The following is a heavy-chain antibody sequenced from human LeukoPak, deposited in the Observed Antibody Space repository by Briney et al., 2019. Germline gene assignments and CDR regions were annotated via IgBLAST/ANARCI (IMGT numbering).Heavy chain of an antibody. CDR3: ARGDCSSTICYSPMDV. V-gene: IGHV4-38-2*02. CDR1: GCSISSGYY. CDR2: IYHSGST. J-gene: IGHJ6*03. Sequence: SETLSLTCTVSGCSISSGYYWVWIRQPPGKGLEWIGSIYHSGSTNYNPSLKSRVTISVDTSKNQFSLKVSSVTAADTAVYYCARGDCSSTICYSPMDVWGKGTTVTVSS. D-gene: IGHD2-2*01.